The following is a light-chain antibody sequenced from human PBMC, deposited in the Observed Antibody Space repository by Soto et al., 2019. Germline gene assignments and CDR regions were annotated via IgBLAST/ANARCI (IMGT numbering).Light chain of an antibody. CDR1: QSVSSN. Sequence: EIVMTQYPGTLSVSPGERYTLSCMASQSVSSNLAWYQQKPGQAPRLLISDAYARATGITARFSGSGSGTEFTLTVSSLQSEDFAVYYCQPYIKWPITFGQGTRLEIK. CDR2: DAY. CDR3: QPYIKWPIT. J-gene: IGKJ5*01. V-gene: IGKV3-15*01.